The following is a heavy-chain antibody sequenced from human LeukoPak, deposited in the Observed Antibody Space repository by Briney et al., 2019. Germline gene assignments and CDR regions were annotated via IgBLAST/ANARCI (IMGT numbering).Heavy chain of an antibody. CDR3: ARHIFGAEVAEYYFDY. D-gene: IGHD3-3*02. CDR2: IYYSGST. Sequence: PSETLSLTCTVSGGSISSSSYYWGCIPQPPGKGLVWIGSIYYSGSTYYNPSINSRVTISVNTSKNQFSLKLSSVTDAATAVYYCARHIFGAEVAEYYFDYWGQGTLVTVSS. CDR1: GGSISSSSYY. J-gene: IGHJ4*02. V-gene: IGHV4-39*01.